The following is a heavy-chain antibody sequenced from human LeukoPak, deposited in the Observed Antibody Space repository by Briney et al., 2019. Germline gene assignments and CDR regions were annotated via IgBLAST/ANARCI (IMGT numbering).Heavy chain of an antibody. CDR2: ISYDGSNK. J-gene: IGHJ4*02. Sequence: PGGSLRLSCAASRFTFSSYGIHWVRQAPGKGLEWVAVISYDGSNKYYADSVKGRFTISRDNSKNMLYLQMNGLRTEYTAVYYCARPKYSGYDHTLDYWGQGTLVTVSS. CDR3: ARPKYSGYDHTLDY. CDR1: RFTFSSYG. V-gene: IGHV3-30*03. D-gene: IGHD5-12*01.